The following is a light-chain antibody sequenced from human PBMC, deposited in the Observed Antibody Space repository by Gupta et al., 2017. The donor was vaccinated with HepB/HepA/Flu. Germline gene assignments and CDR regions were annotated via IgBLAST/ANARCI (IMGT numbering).Light chain of an antibody. CDR3: QQDNEWRIT. CDR1: QSVTSK. J-gene: IGKJ5*01. Sequence: EIVMTQSPATLSVSPGERATLSCRASQSVTSKLAWYQQKPGQAPRLLIYGASARATGIPARFSGSGSGTEFTLTISSLQSEDFAVYHCQQDNEWRITFGQGTPLEIK. CDR2: GAS. V-gene: IGKV3-15*01.